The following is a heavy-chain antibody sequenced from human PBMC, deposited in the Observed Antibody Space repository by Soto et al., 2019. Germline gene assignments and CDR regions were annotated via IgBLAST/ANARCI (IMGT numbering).Heavy chain of an antibody. V-gene: IGHV3-33*01. CDR2: IWYDGSNK. CDR3: ARDQTDFWSGPYMGY. CDR1: GFTFSSYG. J-gene: IGHJ4*02. Sequence: PGESLKISCAASGFTFSSYGMHWVRQAPGKGLEWVAVIWYDGSNKYYADSVKGRFTISRDNSKNTLYLQMNSLRAEDTAVYYCARDQTDFWSGPYMGYWGQGTLVTVSS. D-gene: IGHD3-3*01.